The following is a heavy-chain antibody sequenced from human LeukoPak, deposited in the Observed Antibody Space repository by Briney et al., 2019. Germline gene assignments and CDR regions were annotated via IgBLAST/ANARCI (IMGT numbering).Heavy chain of an antibody. D-gene: IGHD6-13*01. V-gene: IGHV3-11*01. CDR3: ARDGAYSASNI. CDR2: VSNSGSTI. Sequence: GGSLRLSCAATGFTFSDEYMSWIRQAPGKGLEWISCVSNSGSTIYYADSVKGRFTISRDNVKNSLYLQMNSLRVEDTAVYYCARDGAYSASNIWGQGTMVAVSS. CDR1: GFTFSDEY. J-gene: IGHJ3*02.